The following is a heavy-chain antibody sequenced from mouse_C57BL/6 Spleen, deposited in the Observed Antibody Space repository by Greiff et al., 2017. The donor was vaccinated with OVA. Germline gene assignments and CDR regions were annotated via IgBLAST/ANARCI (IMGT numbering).Heavy chain of an antibody. J-gene: IGHJ2*01. CDR1: GYTFTSYW. CDR3: ASRGITTVVGRDY. D-gene: IGHD1-1*01. CDR2: IYPGSGST. Sequence: QVQLQQPGAELVKPGASVKLSCKASGYTFTSYWITWVKQRPGQGLEWIGDIYPGSGSTNYNEKFKSKATLTVDTSSSTAYMQLSSLTSEDSAVYYGASRGITTVVGRDYWGQGTTLTVSS. V-gene: IGHV1-55*01.